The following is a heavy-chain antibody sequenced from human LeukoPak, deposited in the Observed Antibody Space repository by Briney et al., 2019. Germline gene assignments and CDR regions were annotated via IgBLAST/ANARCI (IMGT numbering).Heavy chain of an antibody. CDR1: GFSFSTFG. J-gene: IGHJ4*02. V-gene: IGHV3-33*01. CDR3: ATEYSPHEALYY. Sequence: RPGGSLRLSCEASGFSFSTFGTHWVRQAPGKGLEWVAMMWSETNLFHADSVKGRFTIFRDISKNTLYLQMDTLRAEDTAIYYCATEYSPHEALYYWGQGTLVTVSS. CDR2: MWSETNL. D-gene: IGHD6-6*01.